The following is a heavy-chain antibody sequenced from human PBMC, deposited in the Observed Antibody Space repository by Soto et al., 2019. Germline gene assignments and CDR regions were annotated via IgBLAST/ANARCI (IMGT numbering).Heavy chain of an antibody. V-gene: IGHV4-31*03. J-gene: IGHJ1*01. CDR2: IYYSGST. Sequence: QVQLQESGPGLVKPSQTLSLTCTVSGGSISSGAYYWSWIRQHPGKGLEWIGYIYYSGSTYYNPSLKSRVTISVDTSQNQFSLKLSSVTAADTAVYYCAIYDSSGSRGFQHWGQGTLVTVSS. D-gene: IGHD3-22*01. CDR3: AIYDSSGSRGFQH. CDR1: GGSISSGAYY.